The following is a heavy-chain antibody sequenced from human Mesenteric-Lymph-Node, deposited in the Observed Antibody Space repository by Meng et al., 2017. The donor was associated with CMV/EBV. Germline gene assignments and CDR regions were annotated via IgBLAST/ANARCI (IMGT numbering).Heavy chain of an antibody. V-gene: IGHV3-48*04. Sequence: GESLKISCAASGFTFSSFSMTWVRQAPGKGLEWVSYISGSSITIRYADSVKGRFTISRDNAKNSLYLQMNSLRAEDTAVYYCARDIFGVVRSYYYYGMDVWGQGTTVTVSS. D-gene: IGHD3-3*01. J-gene: IGHJ6*02. CDR3: ARDIFGVVRSYYYYGMDV. CDR1: GFTFSSFS. CDR2: ISGSSITI.